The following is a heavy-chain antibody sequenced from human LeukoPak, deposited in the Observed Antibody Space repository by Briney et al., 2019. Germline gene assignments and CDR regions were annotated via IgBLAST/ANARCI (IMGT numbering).Heavy chain of an antibody. CDR1: GYTLTDYY. J-gene: IGHJ4*02. V-gene: IGHV1-2*02. Sequence: GASVKVSCKASGYTLTDYYMHWVRQAPGQGLEWMGWINPNCGDTNSAQKFQGRVTMTRDTSISTAYMELSRLTSDDTAVYYCARDWRGSYFPDFWGQGTLVTVSS. CDR3: ARDWRGSYFPDF. CDR2: INPNCGDT. D-gene: IGHD1-26*01.